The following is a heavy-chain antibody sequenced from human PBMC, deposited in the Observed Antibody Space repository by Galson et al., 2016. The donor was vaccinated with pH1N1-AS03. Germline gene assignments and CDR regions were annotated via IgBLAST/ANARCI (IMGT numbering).Heavy chain of an antibody. CDR2: ISGADLST. CDR3: ANPRASGTTMVTRLDY. CDR1: GFTFSTYA. D-gene: IGHD5-18*01. Sequence: SLRLSCAASGFTFSTYAMSWVRQAPGKGLEWVSSISGADLSTYYADSVKGRFTVSRDNSKNTLYLQMNGLRDEDAAIYYCANPRASGTTMVTRLDYWGQGILVTVSS. J-gene: IGHJ4*02. V-gene: IGHV3-23*01.